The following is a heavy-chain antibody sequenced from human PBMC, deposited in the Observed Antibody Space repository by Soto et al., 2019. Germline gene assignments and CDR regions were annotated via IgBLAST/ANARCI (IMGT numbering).Heavy chain of an antibody. J-gene: IGHJ6*02. CDR2: IIPILGIA. CDR3: ASSTEGIVVVVAEDGMDV. V-gene: IGHV1-69*02. D-gene: IGHD2-15*01. CDR1: GGTFSSYT. Sequence: SVKVSCQASGGTFSSYTISWVRQAPGQGLEWMGRIIPILGIANYAQKFQGRVTITADKSTSTAYMELSSLRSEDTAVYYCASSTEGIVVVVAEDGMDVWGQGTTVTVSS.